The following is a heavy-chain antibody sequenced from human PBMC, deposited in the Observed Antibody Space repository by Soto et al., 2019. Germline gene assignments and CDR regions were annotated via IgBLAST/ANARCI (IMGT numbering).Heavy chain of an antibody. CDR3: ARGHLYSSSWYGPFDY. D-gene: IGHD6-13*01. Sequence: KPSETLSLTCTVSGGSISSGGYYWSWIRQHPGKGLEWIGYIYYSGSTYYNPSLKSRVTISVDTSKNQFSLKLSSVTAADTAVYYCARGHLYSSSWYGPFDYRGQGTLVTVSS. CDR1: GGSISSGGYY. V-gene: IGHV4-31*03. CDR2: IYYSGST. J-gene: IGHJ4*02.